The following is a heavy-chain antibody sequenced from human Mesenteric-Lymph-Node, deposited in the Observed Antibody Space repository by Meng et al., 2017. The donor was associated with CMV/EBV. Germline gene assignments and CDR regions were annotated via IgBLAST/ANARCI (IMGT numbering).Heavy chain of an antibody. D-gene: IGHD1-1*01. Sequence: GESLKISCEASGFTFNNYAIHWVRQAPGKGLEWVAEISYDGSIDYYTDSAKGRFAVSRDNSMNTLWLQMNSLRIDDTGVYYCARETTGLDYWGHGTPVTVSS. CDR3: ARETTGLDY. J-gene: IGHJ4*01. CDR1: GFTFNNYA. V-gene: IGHV3-30*09. CDR2: ISYDGSID.